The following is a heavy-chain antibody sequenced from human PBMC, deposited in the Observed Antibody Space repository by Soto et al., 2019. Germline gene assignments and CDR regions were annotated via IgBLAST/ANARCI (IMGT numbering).Heavy chain of an antibody. J-gene: IGHJ4*02. V-gene: IGHV4-4*07. D-gene: IGHD2-8*01. CDR2: VYSTGRN. CDR3: ARDDLYQWSFDY. CDR1: GVSLDAYY. Sequence: SETLSLTCTVSGVSLDAYYGSWIRQPAGRGLEWIGRVYSTGRNNYNPSLKRRVTMSADTSKNQLSLKLTSVTAADTAVYYCARDDLYQWSFDYWGQGILVTVSS.